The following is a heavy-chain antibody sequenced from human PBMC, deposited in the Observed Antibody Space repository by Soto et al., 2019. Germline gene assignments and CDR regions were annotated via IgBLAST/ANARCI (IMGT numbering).Heavy chain of an antibody. D-gene: IGHD3-10*01. CDR2: ISGSGGST. J-gene: IGHJ3*01. CDR3: AKSSGFGELLFGTRPPRV. CDR1: GFTFSSYA. V-gene: IGHV3-23*01. Sequence: GGSLRLSCAASGFTFSSYAMSWVRQAPGKGLEWVSAISGSGGSTYYADSVKGRFTISRDNSKNTLYLQMNSLRAEDTAVYYCAKSSGFGELLFGTRPPRVWGQGTMVTVSS.